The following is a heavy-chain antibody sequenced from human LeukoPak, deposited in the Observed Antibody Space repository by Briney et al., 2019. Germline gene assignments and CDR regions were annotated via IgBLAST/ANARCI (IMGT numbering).Heavy chain of an antibody. D-gene: IGHD4-17*01. J-gene: IGHJ4*02. CDR3: AIYPTTVTTTRGYFDY. CDR2: IIPIFGTA. Sequence: SVKVSCKASGGTFSSYAISWVRQAPGQGLEWMGGIIPIFGTANYAQKFQGRVTITADESTSTVYMELSSLRSEDTAVCYCAIYPTTVTTTRGYFDYWGQGTLVTVSS. CDR1: GGTFSSYA. V-gene: IGHV1-69*13.